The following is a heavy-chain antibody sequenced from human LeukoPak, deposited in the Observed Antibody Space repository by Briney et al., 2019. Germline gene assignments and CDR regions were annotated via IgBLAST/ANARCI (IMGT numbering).Heavy chain of an antibody. V-gene: IGHV1-18*01. CDR1: GYTFTSYD. Sequence: ASVKVSCKASGYTFTSYDINWVRQATGQGLEWMGWISVYNGKTNSAQKLQGRVTMTTDTSTSTAYMELRSLRSDDTAVYYCARYYFGSGGYDDWFDPWGQGTLVTVSS. J-gene: IGHJ5*02. D-gene: IGHD3-10*01. CDR3: ARYYFGSGGYDDWFDP. CDR2: ISVYNGKT.